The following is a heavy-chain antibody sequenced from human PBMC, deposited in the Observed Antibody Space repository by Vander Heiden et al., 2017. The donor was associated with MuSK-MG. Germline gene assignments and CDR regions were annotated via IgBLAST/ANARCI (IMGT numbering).Heavy chain of an antibody. Sequence: EVQLVESGGGLVNPGGSLRLSCAASGFTFSSYSMNWVRQAPGKGLEWVSSISSSSSYIYYADSVKGRFTISRDNAKNSLYLQMNSLRAEDTAVYYCARIAAAGLYFDYWGQGTLVTVSS. J-gene: IGHJ4*02. CDR1: GFTFSSYS. V-gene: IGHV3-21*01. D-gene: IGHD6-13*01. CDR2: ISSSSSYI. CDR3: ARIAAAGLYFDY.